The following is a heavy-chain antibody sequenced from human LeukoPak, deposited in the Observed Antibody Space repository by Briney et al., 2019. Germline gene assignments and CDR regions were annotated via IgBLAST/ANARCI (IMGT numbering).Heavy chain of an antibody. J-gene: IGHJ4*02. D-gene: IGHD3-3*01. CDR1: GYSFTSYW. CDR2: IYPGDSDT. V-gene: IGHV5-51*01. Sequence: GESLKISCKGSGYSFTSYWIGWVRQMPGKSLEWMGIIYPGDSDTRYSPSFRGQVTISADKPISTAYLQWSSLKASDTAMYYCARQPHPYIGLADYWGQGTLVTVSS. CDR3: ARQPHPYIGLADY.